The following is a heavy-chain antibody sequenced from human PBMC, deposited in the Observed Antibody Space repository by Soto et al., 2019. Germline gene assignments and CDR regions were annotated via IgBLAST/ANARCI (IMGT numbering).Heavy chain of an antibody. CDR3: ARGPYSSGWYGPYGMDV. J-gene: IGHJ6*01. CDR2: INHSGST. V-gene: IGHV4-34*01. Sequence: PSETLSLTCAVYGGSFSGYYWSWIRQPPGKGLEWIGEINHSGSTNYNPSLKSRVTISVDKSKNQFSLKLSSVTAADTAVYYCARGPYSSGWYGPYGMDVWGQGXTVTVSS. CDR1: GGSFSGYY. D-gene: IGHD6-19*01.